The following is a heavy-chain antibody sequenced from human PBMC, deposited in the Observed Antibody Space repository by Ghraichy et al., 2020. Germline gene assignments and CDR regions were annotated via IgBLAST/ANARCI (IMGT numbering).Heavy chain of an antibody. Sequence: SLTTSGVGVAWIRQPPGKALEWLALIYWDDDKRYSPSLKSRLTITKDTSKNQVVLSMTNMDPVDTATYYCAHIYCGDDCYQGFDSWGQGARVTVS. J-gene: IGHJ4*02. CDR1: SLTTSGVG. CDR2: IYWDDDK. V-gene: IGHV2-5*02. D-gene: IGHD2-21*02. CDR3: AHIYCGDDCYQGFDS.